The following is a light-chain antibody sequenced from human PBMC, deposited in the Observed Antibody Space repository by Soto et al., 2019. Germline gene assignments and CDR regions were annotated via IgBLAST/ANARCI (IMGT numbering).Light chain of an antibody. V-gene: IGKV3-15*01. CDR1: QNVYNN. Sequence: EIVMTQSPATLSVSPGEGATLSCKASQNVYNNLAWYQQRPGQPPRLLIYDASTRATGISARFSGSGYGTECTLAICSLQSEDFAVYFCQQCRNWPLTFGGGTKVEIK. J-gene: IGKJ4*01. CDR3: QQCRNWPLT. CDR2: DAS.